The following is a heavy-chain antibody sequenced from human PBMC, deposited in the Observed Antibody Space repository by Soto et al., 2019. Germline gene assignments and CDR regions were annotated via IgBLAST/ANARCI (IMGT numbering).Heavy chain of an antibody. CDR3: AREGSAAHPPLPATSMDE. CDR1: GGSISSYY. D-gene: IGHD1-26*01. J-gene: IGHJ6*02. Sequence: SETLSLTCTVSGGSISSYYWSWIRQPPGKGLEWIGYIYYSGSTNYNPSLKSRVTISVDTSKNQFSLKLSSVTAADTAVYYCAREGSAAHPPLPATSMDECGEGTRVTVAS. V-gene: IGHV4-59*01. CDR2: IYYSGST.